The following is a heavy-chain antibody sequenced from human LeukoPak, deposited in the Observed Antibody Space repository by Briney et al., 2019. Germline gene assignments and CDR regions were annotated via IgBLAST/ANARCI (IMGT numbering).Heavy chain of an antibody. J-gene: IGHJ5*02. D-gene: IGHD3-3*01. CDR1: GGSFSGYY. CDR3: ARGLRFLTNWFDP. Sequence: SETLSLTCAVYGGSFSGYYWSWIHQPPGKGLEWIGEINHSGSTNYNPSLKSRVTISVDTSKNQFSLKLSSVTAADTAVYYCARGLRFLTNWFDPWGQGTLVTVSS. V-gene: IGHV4-34*01. CDR2: INHSGST.